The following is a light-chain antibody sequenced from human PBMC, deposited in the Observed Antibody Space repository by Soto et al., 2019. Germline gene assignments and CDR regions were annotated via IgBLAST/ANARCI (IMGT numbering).Light chain of an antibody. Sequence: EIVMTQSPATLSVSPGERATPSCRASQTVSSNLAWYQQKPGHAPRLLIYGASTRATGVPARFSGSGSGTEFTLTISSLQSEDFAVYYCQQYHNWPPQYTFGQGTKLQIK. CDR3: QQYHNWPPQYT. CDR2: GAS. V-gene: IGKV3-15*01. J-gene: IGKJ2*01. CDR1: QTVSSN.